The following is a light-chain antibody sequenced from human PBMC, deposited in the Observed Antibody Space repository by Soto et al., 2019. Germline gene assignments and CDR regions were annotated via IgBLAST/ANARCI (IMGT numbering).Light chain of an antibody. CDR2: DAS. J-gene: IGKJ1*01. Sequence: DVQMTQSPSTLSASVGDRVTITCRASQSVYSSLAWFQQKPGGAPKLLIYDASSLESGVPSRFSGSGSGTEFTLTITSLQPDEFATYYCQQYNSYWTFGQGTKVDI. CDR3: QQYNSYWT. V-gene: IGKV1-5*01. CDR1: QSVYSS.